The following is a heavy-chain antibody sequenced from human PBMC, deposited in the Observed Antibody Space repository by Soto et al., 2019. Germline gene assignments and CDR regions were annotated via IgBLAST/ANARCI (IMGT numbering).Heavy chain of an antibody. CDR3: AKKAGYSGYGPFDY. V-gene: IGHV3-23*01. CDR2: VSTSGGST. Sequence: PGGSLRLSCAASGFTFSSYVMSWVRQAPGKGLQWVSAVSTSGGSTFNADSVKGRFAISRDNSKNTLYLQMNSLRAEDTAIYYRAKKAGYSGYGPFDYWGQGTLVTVSS. D-gene: IGHD5-12*01. CDR1: GFTFSSYV. J-gene: IGHJ4*02.